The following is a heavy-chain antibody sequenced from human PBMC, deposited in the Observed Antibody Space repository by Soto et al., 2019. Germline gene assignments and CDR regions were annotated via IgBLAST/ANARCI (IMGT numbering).Heavy chain of an antibody. CDR2: IYYRGTT. V-gene: IGHV4-39*01. CDR3: ARHGPILLDMGGFDP. Sequence: QLQLQESGPGLVKPSETLSLTCVVSGGSISSNNHYWGWIRQPPGKGLEWIGSIYYRGTTYYNPSLKSRVTISIDTSKNHFSLRLSSVTAADAAVYSCARHGPILLDMGGFDPWGQGTLVTVSS. J-gene: IGHJ5*02. CDR1: GGSISSNNHY. D-gene: IGHD3-16*01.